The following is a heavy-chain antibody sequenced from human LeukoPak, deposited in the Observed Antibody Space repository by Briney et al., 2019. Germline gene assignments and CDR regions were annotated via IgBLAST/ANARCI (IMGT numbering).Heavy chain of an antibody. V-gene: IGHV1-2*06. Sequence: ASVKVSCKASGYTFTGYYMHWVRQAPGQGLEWMGRINPNSGGTNYAQKFQGRVTMTRDTSISTAYMELGRLRSDDTAVYYCAREGVIGYYDSSGHYPDDYWGQGTLVTVSS. CDR3: AREGVIGYYDSSGHYPDDY. J-gene: IGHJ4*02. D-gene: IGHD3-22*01. CDR1: GYTFTGYY. CDR2: INPNSGGT.